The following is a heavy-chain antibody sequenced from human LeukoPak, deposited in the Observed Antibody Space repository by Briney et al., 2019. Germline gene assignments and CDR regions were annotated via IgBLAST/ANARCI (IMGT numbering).Heavy chain of an antibody. J-gene: IGHJ4*02. Sequence: SETLSLTCTVSGGSISSYYWSWIRQPPGKGLEWIGYIYYSGSTNYNPSLKSRVTISVDTSKNQFSLKLSSVTAADTAVYYCASGDRGYCSGGSCWDYWGQGTLVTVSS. CDR3: ASGDRGYCSGGSCWDY. CDR2: IYYSGST. CDR1: GGSISSYY. V-gene: IGHV4-59*01. D-gene: IGHD2-15*01.